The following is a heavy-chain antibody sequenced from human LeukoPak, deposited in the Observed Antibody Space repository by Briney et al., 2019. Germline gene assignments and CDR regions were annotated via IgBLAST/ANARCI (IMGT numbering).Heavy chain of an antibody. V-gene: IGHV4-31*03. CDR3: ASGTAVATFDC. J-gene: IGHJ4*02. CDR2: IYYSGST. D-gene: IGHD4-17*01. Sequence: SETLSLTCTVSGGSISSGGYYWSWIRQHPGKGLEWIGYIYYSGSTYYNPSLKSRVTISVDTSKNQFSLKLSSVTAADTAVYFCASGTAVATFDCWGQGTLVTVSP. CDR1: GGSISSGGYY.